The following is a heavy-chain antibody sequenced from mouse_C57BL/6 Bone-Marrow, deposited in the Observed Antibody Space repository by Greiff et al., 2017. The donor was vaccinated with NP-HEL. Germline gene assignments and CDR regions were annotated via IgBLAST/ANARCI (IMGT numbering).Heavy chain of an antibody. CDR3: ARRDYDYAWFAY. V-gene: IGHV1-64*01. D-gene: IGHD2-4*01. J-gene: IGHJ3*01. CDR1: GYTFTSYW. Sequence: QVQLQQSGAELVKPGASVKLSCKASGYTFTSYWMHWVKQRPGQGLEWIGMIHPNSGSTNYNEKFKSKATLTVDKSSSTAYMQLSSLTSEDSAVYYCARRDYDYAWFAYWGQGTLVTVSA. CDR2: IHPNSGST.